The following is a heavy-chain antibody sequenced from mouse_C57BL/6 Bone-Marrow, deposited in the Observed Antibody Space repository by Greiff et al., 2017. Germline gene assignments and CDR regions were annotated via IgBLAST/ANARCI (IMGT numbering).Heavy chain of an antibody. CDR2: IYPGDGDT. CDR3: ARLNWDEAWFAY. D-gene: IGHD4-1*01. Sequence: QVQLQQSGPELVKPGASVKISCKASGYAFSSSWMNWVKQRPGKGLEWIGRIYPGDGDTNYNGKFKGKATLTADKSSSTAYMQLSSLTSEDSAVYFCARLNWDEAWFAYWGQGTPVTVSA. V-gene: IGHV1-82*01. J-gene: IGHJ3*01. CDR1: GYAFSSSW.